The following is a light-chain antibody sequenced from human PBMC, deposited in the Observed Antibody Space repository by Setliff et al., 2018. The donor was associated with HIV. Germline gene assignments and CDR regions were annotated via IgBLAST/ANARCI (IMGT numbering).Light chain of an antibody. CDR1: QSVLYSSNNKNY. V-gene: IGKV4-1*01. J-gene: IGKJ1*01. CDR3: QQYYSAPPT. CDR2: WAS. Sequence: DIVMTQSPDSLAVSLGERATINCTSSQSVLYSSNNKNYLAWYQQKPGQPPKLLIYWASTRESGVPDRFSGSGSGTDFTLTINSLQAEDVAFFYCQQYYSAPPTFGQGTKVDIK.